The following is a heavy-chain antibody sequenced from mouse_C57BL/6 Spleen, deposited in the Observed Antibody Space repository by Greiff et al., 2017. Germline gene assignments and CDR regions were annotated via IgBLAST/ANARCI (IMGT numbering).Heavy chain of an antibody. J-gene: IGHJ1*03. D-gene: IGHD1-1*01. Sequence: QVQLKESGAELVKPGASVKISCKASGYAFSSYWMNWVKQRPGKGLEWIGQIYPGDGDTNYNGKFKGKATLTADKSSSTAYMQLSSLTSEDSAVYFCARGGLITTVEGYFDVWGTGTTVTVSS. CDR2: IYPGDGDT. CDR1: GYAFSSYW. V-gene: IGHV1-80*01. CDR3: ARGGLITTVEGYFDV.